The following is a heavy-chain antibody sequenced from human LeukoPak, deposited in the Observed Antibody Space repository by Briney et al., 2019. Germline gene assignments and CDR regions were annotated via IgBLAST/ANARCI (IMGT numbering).Heavy chain of an antibody. CDR1: GFTFSSYS. Sequence: PGGSLRLSCAASGFTFSSYSMNWVRQAPGKGLEWVSSISSSSSYIYYADSVKGRFTISRDNAKNSLYLQMNSLRAEDTAVYYCARVRSTSSHEGFDPWGQGTLVTVSS. J-gene: IGHJ5*02. V-gene: IGHV3-21*01. CDR2: ISSSSSYI. CDR3: ARVRSTSSHEGFDP. D-gene: IGHD2-2*01.